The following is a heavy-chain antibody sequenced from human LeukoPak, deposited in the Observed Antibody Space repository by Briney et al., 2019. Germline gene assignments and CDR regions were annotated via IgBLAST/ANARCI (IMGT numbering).Heavy chain of an antibody. CDR2: LSGSGSNK. Sequence: GGSLRLSCAASGFPFSSYAMNWVRQAPGKGLEWVSALSGSGSNKFYADSAKGRFTISRDNSKNTLYLQMNSLRAEDTAVYYCAKGDKYYYDSSGLYWGQGTLVTVSS. CDR3: AKGDKYYYDSSGLY. D-gene: IGHD3-22*01. CDR1: GFPFSSYA. J-gene: IGHJ4*02. V-gene: IGHV3-23*01.